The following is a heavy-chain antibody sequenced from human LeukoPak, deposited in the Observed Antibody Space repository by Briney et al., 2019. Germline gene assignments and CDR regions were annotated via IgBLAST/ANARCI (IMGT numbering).Heavy chain of an antibody. CDR3: ARHDWFDP. CDR2: IYSGGST. Sequence: LTGGSLRLSCAASGFTFSSYAMTWVRQAPGKGLEWVSVIYSGGSTYYADSVKGRFTISRDNSKNTLYLQMNSLRAEDTAVYYCARHDWFDPWGQGTLVTVSS. J-gene: IGHJ5*02. V-gene: IGHV3-66*04. CDR1: GFTFSSYA.